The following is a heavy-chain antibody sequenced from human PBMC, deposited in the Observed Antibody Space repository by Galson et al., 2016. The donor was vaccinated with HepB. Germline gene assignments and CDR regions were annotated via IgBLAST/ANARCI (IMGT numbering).Heavy chain of an antibody. J-gene: IGHJ4*02. CDR2: IIPIFATA. CDR1: GGTFSSYA. V-gene: IGHV1-69*13. Sequence: SVKVSCKASGGTFSSYAISWVRQAPGQGLEWMGGIIPIFATANYAQKFKGRVTITADESTSTAYMELSSLRSEDTAVYYCARGDVLKTYRFDNWGQGTLVTVSS. CDR3: ARGDVLKTYRFDN. D-gene: IGHD3-9*01.